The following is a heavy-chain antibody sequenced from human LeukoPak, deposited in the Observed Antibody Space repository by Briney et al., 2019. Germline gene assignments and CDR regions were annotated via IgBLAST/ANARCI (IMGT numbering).Heavy chain of an antibody. CDR3: AKGRPFSEYYYDSSGYFANPDY. V-gene: IGHV3-23*01. Sequence: RGSLRLSCAASGFTFSSYAMSWVRQAPGKGLEWVSAISGSGGSTYYADSVKGRFTISRDNSKNTLYLQMNSLRAEDTAVYYCAKGRPFSEYYYDSSGYFANPDYWGQGTLVTVSS. D-gene: IGHD3-22*01. J-gene: IGHJ4*02. CDR1: GFTFSSYA. CDR2: ISGSGGST.